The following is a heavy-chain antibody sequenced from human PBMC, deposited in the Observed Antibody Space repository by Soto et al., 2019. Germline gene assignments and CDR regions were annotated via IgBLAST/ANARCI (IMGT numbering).Heavy chain of an antibody. CDR2: ISGSGGST. J-gene: IGHJ4*02. V-gene: IGHV3-23*01. CDR1: GFTFSSYA. CDR3: AKDSIDIVLMVYAPKSFDY. Sequence: GGSLRLSCAASGFTFSSYAMSWVRQAPGKGLEWVSAISGSGGSTYYADSVKGRFTISRDNSKNTLYLQMNSLRAEDTAVYYCAKDSIDIVLMVYAPKSFDYWGQGTLVTVSS. D-gene: IGHD2-8*01.